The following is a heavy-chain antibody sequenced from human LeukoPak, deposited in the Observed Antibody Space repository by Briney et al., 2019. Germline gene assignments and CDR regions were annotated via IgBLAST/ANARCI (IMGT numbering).Heavy chain of an antibody. V-gene: IGHV1-69*06. D-gene: IGHD3-10*01. J-gene: IGHJ4*02. Sequence: ASVKVSCKASGGAFSSYALSWVRQAPGQGLEWMGGIIPPFGTPNYAQKFQGRVTITADISTTTVYMDLNSLRSEDTAVYYCAAMYTVREVIIGDDYWGQGTLVTVSS. CDR3: AAMYTVREVIIGDDY. CDR1: GGAFSSYA. CDR2: IIPPFGTP.